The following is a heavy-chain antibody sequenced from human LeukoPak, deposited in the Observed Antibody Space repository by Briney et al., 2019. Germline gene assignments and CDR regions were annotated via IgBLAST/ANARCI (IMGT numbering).Heavy chain of an antibody. V-gene: IGHV3-21*05. CDR2: ISSSSSYT. J-gene: IGHJ4*02. Sequence: PGGSLRLSCAASGFTFSSYAMSWVRQAPGKGLEWVSYISSSSSYTNYADSVKGRFTISRDNAKNSLYLQMNSLRAEDTAVYYCARVRLSRLGVHYFDYWGQGTLVTVSS. CDR1: GFTFSSYA. D-gene: IGHD3-16*02. CDR3: ARVRLSRLGVHYFDY.